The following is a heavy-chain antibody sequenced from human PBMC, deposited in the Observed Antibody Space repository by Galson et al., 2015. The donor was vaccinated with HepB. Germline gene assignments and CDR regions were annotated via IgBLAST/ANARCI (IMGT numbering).Heavy chain of an antibody. V-gene: IGHV3-43*01. J-gene: IGHJ3*02. D-gene: IGHD1-26*01. CDR2: ISWDSGST. CDR1: GFTFDDYT. Sequence: SLRLSCAASGFTFDDYTMHWVRQAPGKGLEWVSHISWDSGSTYYADSVKGRFTISRDNSKNSLYLQMNSLRTEDTAVYYCAKDIYAVGATGYTAFDIWGQGTMVTVSS. CDR3: AKDIYAVGATGYTAFDI.